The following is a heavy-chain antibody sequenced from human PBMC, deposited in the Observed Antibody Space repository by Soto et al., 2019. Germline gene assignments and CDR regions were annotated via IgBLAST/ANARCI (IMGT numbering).Heavy chain of an antibody. Sequence: PSETLSLTCTVSGGSISSSSYYWGWIRQPPGKGLEWIGSIYYSGSTYYNPSLKSRVTISVDTSKNQFSLKLSSVTAADTAVYYCARPIFGGVIAYYYYYMDVWGKGTTVTVSS. CDR1: GGSISSSSYY. V-gene: IGHV4-39*01. D-gene: IGHD3-16*02. J-gene: IGHJ6*03. CDR3: ARPIFGGVIAYYYYYMDV. CDR2: IYYSGST.